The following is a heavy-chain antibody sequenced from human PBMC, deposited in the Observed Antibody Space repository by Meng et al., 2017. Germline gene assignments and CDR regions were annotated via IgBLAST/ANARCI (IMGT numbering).Heavy chain of an antibody. J-gene: IGHJ5*02. V-gene: IGHV3-30*01. CDR1: GFTFSSYA. CDR2: ISYDGSNK. CDR3: ASFYDIPNWFDP. Sequence: GESLKISCAASGFTFSSYAMHWVRQAPGKGLEWVAVISYDGSNKYYADPVKGRFTISRDNSKNTLYLQMNSLRAEDTAVYYCASFYDIPNWFDPWGQGTLVTVSS. D-gene: IGHD3-9*01.